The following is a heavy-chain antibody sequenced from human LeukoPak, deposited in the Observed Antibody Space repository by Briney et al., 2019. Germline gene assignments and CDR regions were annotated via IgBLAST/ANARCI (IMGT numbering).Heavy chain of an antibody. CDR1: GYTFTSYG. J-gene: IGHJ6*02. Sequence: GASVKVSCKAFGYTFTSYGISWVRQAPGQGLEWMGWISAYNGNTNYAQKLQGRVTMTTDTSTSTAYMELRSLRSDDTAVYYCARGGVLRFLEWLGYYYYGMDVWGQGTTVTVSS. V-gene: IGHV1-18*01. CDR2: ISAYNGNT. CDR3: ARGGVLRFLEWLGYYYYGMDV. D-gene: IGHD3-3*01.